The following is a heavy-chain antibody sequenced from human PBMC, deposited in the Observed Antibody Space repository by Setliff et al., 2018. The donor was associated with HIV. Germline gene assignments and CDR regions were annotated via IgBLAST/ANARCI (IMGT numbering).Heavy chain of an antibody. CDR1: GGSFSTYY. J-gene: IGHJ4*02. CDR2: ISHSGSA. D-gene: IGHD3-22*01. CDR3: AREDYYDSSGYYRELDY. Sequence: SETLSLTCAVYGGSFSTYYWSWIRQSPGKGLERIGKISHSGSATYSASLKSRLSMSVDRSKKQFSLRLTSVTAADTAVYYCAREDYYDSSGYYRELDYWGQGTLVTVSS. V-gene: IGHV4-34*10.